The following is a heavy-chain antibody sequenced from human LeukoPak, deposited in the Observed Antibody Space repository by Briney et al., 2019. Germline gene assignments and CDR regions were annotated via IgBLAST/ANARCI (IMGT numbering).Heavy chain of an antibody. J-gene: IGHJ4*02. Sequence: GGSLRLSCAASGFTFSDYSMTWIRQAPGKGLEWVSAISGSGGSTYYADSVKGRFTISRDNSKNTLYLQMNSLRAEDTAVYYCAKLGETSSSWWQWLAKGPIDYWGQGTLVTVTS. V-gene: IGHV3-23*01. CDR2: ISGSGGST. CDR1: GFTFSDYS. CDR3: AKLGETSSSWWQWLAKGPIDY. D-gene: IGHD6-13*01.